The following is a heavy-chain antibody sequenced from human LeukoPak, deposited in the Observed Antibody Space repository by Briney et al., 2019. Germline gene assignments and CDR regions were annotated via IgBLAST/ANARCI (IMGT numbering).Heavy chain of an antibody. CDR2: ISGSGGST. D-gene: IGHD1-26*01. CDR1: GFTFSSYA. V-gene: IGHV3-23*01. Sequence: GGSLRLSCAASGFTFSSYAMSWVRQAPGKGLESFSIISGSGGSTYYADSVKGRFTISRDNAKNSLYLQMNSLRAEDTAVYYCARDMSGEAGATMAYWGQGTLVTVSS. J-gene: IGHJ4*02. CDR3: ARDMSGEAGATMAY.